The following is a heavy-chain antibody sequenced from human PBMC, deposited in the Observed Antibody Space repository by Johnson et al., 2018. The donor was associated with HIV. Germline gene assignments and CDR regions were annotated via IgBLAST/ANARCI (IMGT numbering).Heavy chain of an antibody. CDR3: ARVRLDSSGSVVTGRDAFDI. Sequence: QAQLVESGGGVVQPGGSLRLSCAAYGFTVSSYGMHWVRQAPGKGLEWVAYIRYDGSNKYYADSVKGRFTISRDNSKNTLYLQMNSLRAEDTTVYYCARVRLDSSGSVVTGRDAFDIWGQGTMVTVSS. CDR1: GFTVSSYG. V-gene: IGHV3-30*02. D-gene: IGHD3-22*01. J-gene: IGHJ3*02. CDR2: IRYDGSNK.